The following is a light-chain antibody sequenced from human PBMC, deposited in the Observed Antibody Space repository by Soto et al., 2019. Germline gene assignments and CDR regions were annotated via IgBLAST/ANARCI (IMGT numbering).Light chain of an antibody. CDR1: SSDIGGYNS. CDR3: SSYTSSTNPYV. V-gene: IGLV2-14*01. Sequence: QSALTQPASVSGSPGQSITISCTGTSSDIGGYNSVSWFQQHPGKAPKLMIYDVNNRPSGVSNRFSGSKSGNTASLAISGLQAEDEADYYCSSYTSSTNPYVFGTGTKLTVL. J-gene: IGLJ1*01. CDR2: DVN.